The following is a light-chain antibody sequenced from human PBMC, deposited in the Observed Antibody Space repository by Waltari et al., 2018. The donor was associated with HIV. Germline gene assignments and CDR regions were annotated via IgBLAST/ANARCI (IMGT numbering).Light chain of an antibody. J-gene: IGKJ1*01. CDR1: QSINNN. Sequence: EILMTQSPATLSVSPGERATLSCRASQSINNNLAWYQQKPGQAPRLLIYGASTGATGVPARFSGSGSGTEFTLTISSLQSEDFAVYYCQQYYRSWTFGQGTKVEIK. V-gene: IGKV3-15*01. CDR3: QQYYRSWT. CDR2: GAS.